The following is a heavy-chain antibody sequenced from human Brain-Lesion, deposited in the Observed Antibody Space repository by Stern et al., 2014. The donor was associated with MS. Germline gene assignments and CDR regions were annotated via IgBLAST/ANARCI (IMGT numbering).Heavy chain of an antibody. V-gene: IGHV4-4*02. CDR3: ARFPASRPHVFDS. D-gene: IGHD6-13*01. Sequence: QVQLQESGPGLVKPSGTLSLTCAVSGGSISSSNWWSWVRQSPGKGLEWIGESDHSGSTIYNPSLKSRVTVSVDKSKNRFSLHLRSVTAADTAVYFCARFPASRPHVFDSWGQGTLVTVSS. CDR1: GGSISSSNW. CDR2: SDHSGST. J-gene: IGHJ4*02.